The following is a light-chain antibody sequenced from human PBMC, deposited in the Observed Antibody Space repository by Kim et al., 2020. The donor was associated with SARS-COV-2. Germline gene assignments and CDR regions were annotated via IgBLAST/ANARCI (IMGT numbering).Light chain of an antibody. V-gene: IGKV1-8*01. J-gene: IGKJ1*01. CDR1: QGISSY. Sequence: ASTGDRVTISCRASQGISSYLAWYQQKPGKAPKLLIYAASTLQSGVPSRFSGSGSGTDFTLTISCLQSEDFATYYCQQYYSYPLTFGQGTKVDIK. CDR3: QQYYSYPLT. CDR2: AAS.